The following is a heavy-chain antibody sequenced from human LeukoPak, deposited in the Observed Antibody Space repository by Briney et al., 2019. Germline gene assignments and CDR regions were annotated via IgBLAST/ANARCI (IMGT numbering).Heavy chain of an antibody. CDR3: ARDGITPEAEAAAGGDY. D-gene: IGHD6-13*01. CDR2: IYYSGST. V-gene: IGHV4-30-4*01. CDR1: GGSISSGDYY. Sequence: PSETLSLTCTVSGGSISSGDYYWSWIRQPPGKGLEWIGYIYYSGSTYYNPSLKSRVTISVDTSKNQFSLKLSSVTAADTAVYYCARDGITPEAEAAAGGDYWGQGTLVTVSS. J-gene: IGHJ4*02.